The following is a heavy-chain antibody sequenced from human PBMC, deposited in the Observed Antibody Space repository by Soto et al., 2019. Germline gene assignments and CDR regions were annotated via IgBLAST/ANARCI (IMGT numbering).Heavy chain of an antibody. CDR1: GFTFRSFG. CDR2: ISYDGVNI. Sequence: QVQLVESGGGVVQPGRSLRLSCAASGFTFRSFGMHWVRQAPGKGLEWVASISYDGVNIYYADSVKGRFTISRDNSKDTLQLQMNSMRAEDTAVYFCTKARLFGSAWYVEYFDSWGLGTLVTVSS. D-gene: IGHD6-19*01. CDR3: TKARLFGSAWYVEYFDS. V-gene: IGHV3-30*18. J-gene: IGHJ4*02.